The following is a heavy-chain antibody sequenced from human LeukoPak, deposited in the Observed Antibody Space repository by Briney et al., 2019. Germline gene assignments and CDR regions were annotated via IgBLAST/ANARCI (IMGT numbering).Heavy chain of an antibody. V-gene: IGHV4-34*01. J-gene: IGHJ5*02. D-gene: IGHD1-26*01. CDR1: GGSFSGYY. CDR3: ARSQVGWFDP. CDR2: INQSGST. Sequence: PSETLSLTCAVYGGSFSGYYWSWIRQPPGKGLEWIGEINQSGSTNYNPSLKSRVTISVDTSKNQFSLKLTSVTAADTAVYYCARSQVGWFDPWGQGTLVTVSS.